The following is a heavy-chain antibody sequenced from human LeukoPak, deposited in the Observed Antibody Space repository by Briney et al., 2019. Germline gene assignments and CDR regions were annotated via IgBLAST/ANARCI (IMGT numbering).Heavy chain of an antibody. CDR2: ISSSSSYI. V-gene: IGHV3-21*01. J-gene: IGHJ4*02. D-gene: IGHD7-27*01. Sequence: PGGSLRLSCAASGFTFSSYNMNWVRQAPGKGLEWVSSISSSSSYIYYADSVKGRFTISRDNAKKSPYLQMNSLRAEDTAVYYCAREPSHLGPIDYWGQGNLVTVSS. CDR3: AREPSHLGPIDY. CDR1: GFTFSSYN.